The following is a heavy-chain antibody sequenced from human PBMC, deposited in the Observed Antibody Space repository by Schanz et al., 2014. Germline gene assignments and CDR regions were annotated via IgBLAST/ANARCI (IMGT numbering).Heavy chain of an antibody. CDR2: IKLDGSEK. Sequence: EVQLVESGGGLVQPGGSLRLSCAASGFTFSGYWMSWVRQAPGEGLVWVANIKLDGSEKYYVDSVKGRFTISRDNAKNSLYLQMNSLTVEDTAVYYCAKYGTGKGVSFEYWGQGTLVTVSS. D-gene: IGHD1-26*01. CDR1: GFTFSGYW. J-gene: IGHJ4*02. V-gene: IGHV3-7*01. CDR3: AKYGTGKGVSFEY.